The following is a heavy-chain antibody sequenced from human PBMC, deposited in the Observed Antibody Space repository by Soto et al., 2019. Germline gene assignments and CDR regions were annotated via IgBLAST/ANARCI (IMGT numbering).Heavy chain of an antibody. D-gene: IGHD6-6*01. CDR1: GYSFTRYW. Sequence: PGESVTISCKVCGYSFTRYWIVCVLQMPGKGLEWMGIIYPGDSDTRYSPSFQGQVTISADKSISTAYLQWSSLKASDTAMYYCARQRFSQLIYFDYWGQGTMVTVSS. CDR3: ARQRFSQLIYFDY. J-gene: IGHJ4*02. CDR2: IYPGDSDT. V-gene: IGHV5-51*01.